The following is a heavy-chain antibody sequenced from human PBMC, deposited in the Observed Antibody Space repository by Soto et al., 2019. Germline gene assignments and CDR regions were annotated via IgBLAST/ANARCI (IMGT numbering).Heavy chain of an antibody. D-gene: IGHD3-22*01. CDR1: GGSISSYY. CDR2: IYYSGST. Sequence: SETLSLTCTVSGGSISSYYWSWIRQPPGEGLEWIGYIYYSGSTNYNPSLKSRVTISVDTSKNQFSLKLSSVTAADTAVYYCARVGYYDSSGVGAFDIWGQGTVVTVSS. J-gene: IGHJ3*02. CDR3: ARVGYYDSSGVGAFDI. V-gene: IGHV4-59*01.